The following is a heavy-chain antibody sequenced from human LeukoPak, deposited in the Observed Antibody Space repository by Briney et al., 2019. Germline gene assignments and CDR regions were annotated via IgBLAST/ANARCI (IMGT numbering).Heavy chain of an antibody. CDR1: GGSFSGYY. D-gene: IGHD3-22*01. Sequence: PSETLSLTCAVYGGSFSGYYWSWIRQPPGKGLEWIGEINHSGSTNYNPSLKSRVTISVDTSKNQFSLKLSSVTAADTAVYYCARDYYYDSSGLSSIWFDPWGQGTLVTVSS. V-gene: IGHV4-34*01. CDR3: ARDYYYDSSGLSSIWFDP. CDR2: INHSGST. J-gene: IGHJ5*02.